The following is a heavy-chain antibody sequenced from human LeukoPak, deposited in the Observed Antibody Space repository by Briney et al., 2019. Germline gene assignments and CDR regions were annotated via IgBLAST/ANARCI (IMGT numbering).Heavy chain of an antibody. J-gene: IGHJ4*02. CDR1: GYTFTTYA. CDR3: ARARITASGISDY. CDR2: ISAYTGNT. Sequence: GASVNVSCKASGYTFTTYAISWVRQAPRQGLEWMGWISAYTGNTNYAQKFQGRVTMTTDSSTSTAYMDLRSLRSDDTAVYYCARARITASGISDYWGQGTLVTVSS. V-gene: IGHV1-18*01. D-gene: IGHD6-13*01.